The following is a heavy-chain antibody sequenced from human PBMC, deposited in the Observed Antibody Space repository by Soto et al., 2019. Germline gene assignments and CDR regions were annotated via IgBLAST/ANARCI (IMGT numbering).Heavy chain of an antibody. CDR2: ISSSSTTI. CDR3: ARAPYYYDSSTYYGY. V-gene: IGHV3-48*02. CDR1: GFTFSSYG. J-gene: IGHJ4*02. D-gene: IGHD3-22*01. Sequence: EVQLVESGGGLVQPGGSLRLSCAASGFTFSSYGMNWVRQAPGKGLEWVSYISSSSTTIYYADSVKGGFTIFRDNDKNAAYLHLSSVRDEDTGVYYFARAPYYYDSSTYYGYWGQGTLVTVSS.